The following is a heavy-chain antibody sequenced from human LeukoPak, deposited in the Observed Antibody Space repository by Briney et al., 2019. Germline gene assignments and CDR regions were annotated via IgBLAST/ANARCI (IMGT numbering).Heavy chain of an antibody. CDR2: ISGFGGST. D-gene: IGHD6-13*01. J-gene: IGHJ4*02. CDR3: ARRSGSSWSSFDY. V-gene: IGHV3-23*01. CDR1: GFIFNNYA. Sequence: GGSLRLSCAASGFIFNNYAMNWVRQASGKGLEWVSGISGFGGSTYYAASVKGRFSISRDNSGNTLFLQLNHLRVEDTALYYCARRSGSSWSSFDYWGQGTLVTVSS.